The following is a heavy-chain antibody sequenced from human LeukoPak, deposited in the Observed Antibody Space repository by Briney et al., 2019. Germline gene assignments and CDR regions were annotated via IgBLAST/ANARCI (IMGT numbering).Heavy chain of an antibody. CDR1: GFTFSSYW. J-gene: IGHJ6*04. CDR2: IKKDGSEI. Sequence: PGGSLRLSCAASGFTFSSYWMHWVRQAPGKGLEWVATIKKDGSEIFYVDSVKGRFTISRDNAENSLFLQMNSLRAEDTASYYCARDWGGMDVWAKGTTVTVSS. D-gene: IGHD3-16*01. V-gene: IGHV3-7*03. CDR3: ARDWGGMDV.